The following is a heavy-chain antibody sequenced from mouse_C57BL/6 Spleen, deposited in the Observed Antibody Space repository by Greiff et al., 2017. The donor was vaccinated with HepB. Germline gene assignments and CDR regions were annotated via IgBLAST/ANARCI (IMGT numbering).Heavy chain of an antibody. CDR3: TRYSGYPLYAMDY. V-gene: IGHV1-15*01. J-gene: IGHJ4*01. D-gene: IGHD3-2*02. CDR1: GYTFTDYE. CDR2: IDPETGGT. Sequence: QVQLKQSGAELVRPGASVTLSCKASGYTFTDYEMHWVKQTPVHGLEWIGAIDPETGGTAYNQKFKGKAILTADKSSSTAYMELRSLTSEDSAVYYCTRYSGYPLYAMDYWGQGTSVTVSS.